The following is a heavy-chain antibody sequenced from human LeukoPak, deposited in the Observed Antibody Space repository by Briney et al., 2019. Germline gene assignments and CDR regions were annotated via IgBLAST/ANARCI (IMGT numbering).Heavy chain of an antibody. V-gene: IGHV3-30*04. CDR2: ISYDGRNK. CDR1: GXTFSNYA. CDR3: ARDNNGDY. J-gene: IGHJ4*02. D-gene: IGHD1-14*01. Sequence: PGGSLRLSCAASGXTFSNYAMHWVRQAPGKGLEWVAVISYDGRNKYYAESVKGRFTISRDNSKNTLYLQMNSLRAEDTAMYYCARDNNGDYWGQGTLVTVSS.